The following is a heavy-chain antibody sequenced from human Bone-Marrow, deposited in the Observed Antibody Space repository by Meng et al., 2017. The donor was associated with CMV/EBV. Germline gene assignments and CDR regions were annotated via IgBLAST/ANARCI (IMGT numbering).Heavy chain of an antibody. J-gene: IGHJ4*02. V-gene: IGHV3-30*04. CDR2: ISYDGSNE. D-gene: IGHD6-19*01. CDR1: GFTFSNYA. CDR3: ARLIAVAGTGDY. Sequence: GESLKISCAASGFTFSNYAIHWVRQDPGKGLEWVAVISYDGSNEYYSDSVKGRFTISRDNSKNTLYLQMNSLRAEDTAVYYCARLIAVAGTGDYWGQGTLVTVSS.